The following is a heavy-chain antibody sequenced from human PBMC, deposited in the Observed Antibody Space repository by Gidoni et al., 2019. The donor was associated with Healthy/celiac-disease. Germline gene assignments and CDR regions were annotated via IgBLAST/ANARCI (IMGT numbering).Heavy chain of an antibody. CDR2: FIPILGIA. D-gene: IGHD2-21*02. V-gene: IGHV1-69*04. CDR1: GGTFSSYA. J-gene: IGHJ2*01. CDR3: ASPFELNCGGDCYSSSGWYFDL. Sequence: QVQLVQSGAEVKKPGSSVKVSCKASGGTFSSYAISWVRQAPGQGLEWMGRFIPILGIANYAQKFQGRVTITADKSTSTAYMELSSLRSEDTAVYYCASPFELNCGGDCYSSSGWYFDLWGRGTLVTVSS.